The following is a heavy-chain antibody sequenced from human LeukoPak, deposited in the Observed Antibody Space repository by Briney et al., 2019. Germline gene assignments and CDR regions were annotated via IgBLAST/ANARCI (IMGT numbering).Heavy chain of an antibody. V-gene: IGHV3-23*01. D-gene: IGHD3-9*01. CDR1: GVTFTNYA. CDR3: AKVPTGNKVEY. Sequence: GGSLRLSCAASGVTFTNYAMTWVRQAPGKGLEWVSGISISGGSTDYADSVKGRFTISRDNSKNTLYLQMNSLRAEDTAVYYCAKVPTGNKVEYWGQGTLVTVSS. J-gene: IGHJ4*02. CDR2: ISISGGST.